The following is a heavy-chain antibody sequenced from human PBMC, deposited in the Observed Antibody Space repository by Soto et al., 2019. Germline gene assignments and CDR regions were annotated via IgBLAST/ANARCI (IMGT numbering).Heavy chain of an antibody. Sequence: ASVKVSCKASGYIFTDYFIHWVRQAPGQGLEWMGWIDPNSGDTSYAPKFQGRVTLTTDTSISTAYMELSSLRSDDAAVRYCARVPGIRGAPSNGMDVWGQGTTVTVSS. CDR2: IDPNSGDT. J-gene: IGHJ6*02. CDR1: GYIFTDYF. V-gene: IGHV1-2*02. CDR3: ARVPGIRGAPSNGMDV. D-gene: IGHD3-10*01.